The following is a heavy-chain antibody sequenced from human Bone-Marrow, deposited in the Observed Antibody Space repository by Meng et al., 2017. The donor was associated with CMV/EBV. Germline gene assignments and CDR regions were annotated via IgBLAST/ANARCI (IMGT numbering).Heavy chain of an antibody. CDR2: ISSSSYI. CDR3: ATRTLGTAFDY. V-gene: IGHV3-21*04. Sequence: GESLKISCAASGFTFSSYSMNWVRQAPGKGLEWVSSISSSSYIYYADSVKGRFTISRDNAKNSLYLQMNSLRAEDTALYYCATRTLGTAFDYWGQGTLVTVSS. J-gene: IGHJ4*02. CDR1: GFTFSSYS. D-gene: IGHD1-14*01.